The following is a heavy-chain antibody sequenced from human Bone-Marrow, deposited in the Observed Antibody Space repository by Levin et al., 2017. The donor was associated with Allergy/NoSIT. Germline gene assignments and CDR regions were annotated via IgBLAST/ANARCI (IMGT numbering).Heavy chain of an antibody. J-gene: IGHJ4*02. V-gene: IGHV4-39*07. CDR3: AYSRRTYYFDY. CDR2: IYYSGST. D-gene: IGHD5-18*01. Sequence: SETLSLTCTVSGGSISSSSYYWGWIRQPPGKGLEWIGSIYYSGSTYYNPSLKSRVTISVDTSKNQFSLKLSSVTAADTAVYYCAYSRRTYYFDYWGQGTLVTVSS. CDR1: GGSISSSSYY.